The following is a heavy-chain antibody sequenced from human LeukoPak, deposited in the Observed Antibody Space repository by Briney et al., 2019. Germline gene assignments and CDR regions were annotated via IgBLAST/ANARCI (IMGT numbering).Heavy chain of an antibody. D-gene: IGHD1-1*01. CDR3: AKGQELDDGVFDS. CDR2: IRSNGETT. V-gene: IGHV3-23*01. Sequence: GGSLGSSFQAPGLTFIVIPLTGFGKAPGKGLKWFSTIRSNGETTYNADSVKGRFTISRDNSKKTLYLQLNSLRVEDTAIYYCAKGQELDDGVFDSWGQGTLVTVSS. J-gene: IGHJ4*02. CDR1: GLTFIVIP.